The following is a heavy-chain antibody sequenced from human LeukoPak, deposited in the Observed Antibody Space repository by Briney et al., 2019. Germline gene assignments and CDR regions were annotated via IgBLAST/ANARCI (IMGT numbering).Heavy chain of an antibody. V-gene: IGHV4-31*03. CDR3: ARGFIVVVVAATSSPSNAFDI. D-gene: IGHD2-15*01. J-gene: IGHJ3*02. CDR1: GGSISSGGYY. Sequence: SQTLSLTCTVSGGSISSGGYYWSWIRQHPGKGLEWIGYIYYSGSTYYNPSLKSRVTTSVDTSKNQFSLKLSSVTAADTAVYYCARGFIVVVVAATSSPSNAFDIWGQGTMVTVSS. CDR2: IYYSGST.